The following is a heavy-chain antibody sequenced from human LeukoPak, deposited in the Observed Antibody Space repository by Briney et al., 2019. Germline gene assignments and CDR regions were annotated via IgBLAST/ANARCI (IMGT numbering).Heavy chain of an antibody. Sequence: GGSLRLSCAASGFTFSRYAMSWVRQAPGKGLEWVSSISGSGGITYHADSLKGRFTISRDNSKNTLFLQMNSLRPEDTAVYYCAKDDAWLQYGNWGRGTLVTVSS. CDR1: GFTFSRYA. D-gene: IGHD5-24*01. J-gene: IGHJ4*02. CDR2: ISGSGGIT. CDR3: AKDDAWLQYGN. V-gene: IGHV3-23*01.